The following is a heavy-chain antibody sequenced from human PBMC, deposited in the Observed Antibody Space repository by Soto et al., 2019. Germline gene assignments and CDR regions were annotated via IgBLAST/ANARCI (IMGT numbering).Heavy chain of an antibody. D-gene: IGHD2-8*01. CDR2: ISYDGSNK. Sequence: GGSLRLSCAASGCTFSSYAMHWVRQAPGKGLEWVAVISYDGSNKYYADSVKGRFTISRDNSKNTLYLQMNGLRADDTAVYYCAKDPTPRLYPPASDYWGQGTLVTVSS. J-gene: IGHJ4*02. CDR3: AKDPTPRLYPPASDY. CDR1: GCTFSSYA. V-gene: IGHV3-30-3*01.